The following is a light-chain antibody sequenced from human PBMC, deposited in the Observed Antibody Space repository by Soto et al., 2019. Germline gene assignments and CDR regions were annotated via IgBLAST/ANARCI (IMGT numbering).Light chain of an antibody. Sequence: EIVLTQSPGALSLSPGERATLSCRASQSVTSNYLAWYQQKPGQAPRLLIYGASSRATGIPDRFSGSGSGTDFTLTINRREPEDFAVYYCQQYGSSPWTFAQGTKVEIK. CDR1: QSVTSNY. V-gene: IGKV3-20*01. J-gene: IGKJ1*01. CDR2: GAS. CDR3: QQYGSSPWT.